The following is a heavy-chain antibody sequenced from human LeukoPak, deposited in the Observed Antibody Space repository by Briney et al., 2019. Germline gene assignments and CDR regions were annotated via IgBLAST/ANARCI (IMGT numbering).Heavy chain of an antibody. CDR1: GYTFTSYN. J-gene: IGHJ4*02. V-gene: IGHV1-46*01. CDR2: INPSGGST. CDR3: SRTVGADLYYREH. D-gene: IGHD1-26*01. Sequence: ASVKVSCKASGYTFTSYNMHWVRQAPGQGLEWMGIINPSGGSTSYAHKFHGRVTMTRDTYTRTVDMELSSLTAGYTAGYVCSRTVGADLYYREHWGQGTLVTVFS.